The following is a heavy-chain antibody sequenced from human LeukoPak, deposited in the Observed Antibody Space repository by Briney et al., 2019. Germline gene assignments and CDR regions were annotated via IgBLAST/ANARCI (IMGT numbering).Heavy chain of an antibody. Sequence: PGGSLRLSCAASGFTFNGFWMSWVRQAPGKGLERVANIKQDGSDIYYLGSVRGRFTISRDNAMNSLYLQMNSLRAEDTAVYYCTRDALYGDPSYYYMDVWAKGPRSPSP. CDR2: IKQDGSDI. V-gene: IGHV3-7*01. CDR1: GFTFNGFW. J-gene: IGHJ6*03. D-gene: IGHD4-17*01. CDR3: TRDALYGDPSYYYMDV.